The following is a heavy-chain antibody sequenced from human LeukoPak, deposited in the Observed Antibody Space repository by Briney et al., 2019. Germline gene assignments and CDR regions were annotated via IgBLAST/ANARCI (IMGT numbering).Heavy chain of an antibody. J-gene: IGHJ4*02. D-gene: IGHD1-26*01. CDR1: GGSFSGYY. V-gene: IGHV4-31*11. Sequence: SETLSLTCAVYGGSFSGYYWSWIRQHPGKGLEWIGYIYYSGSTYYNPSLKSRVTISVDTSKNQFSLKLSSVTAADTAVYYCARGYVVGATTPFDYWGQGTLVTVSS. CDR3: ARGYVVGATTPFDY. CDR2: IYYSGST.